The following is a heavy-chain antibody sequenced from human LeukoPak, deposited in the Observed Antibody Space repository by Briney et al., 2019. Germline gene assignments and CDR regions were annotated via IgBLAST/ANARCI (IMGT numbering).Heavy chain of an antibody. D-gene: IGHD3-9*01. V-gene: IGHV3-23*01. Sequence: GGSLRLSCAASGFTFSAFGMNWVRQAPGKGLEWVSAITKSGDSTYYVDSVKGRFTISRDNSKNTLRLQMNSLRAEDTAKYYCTKDYCGKFCSAVWGQGTTVTVSS. CDR3: TKDYCGKFCSAV. J-gene: IGHJ6*02. CDR2: ITKSGDST. CDR1: GFTFSAFG.